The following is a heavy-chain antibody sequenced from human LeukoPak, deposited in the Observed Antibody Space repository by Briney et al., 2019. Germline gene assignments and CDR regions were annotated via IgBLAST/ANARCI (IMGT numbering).Heavy chain of an antibody. Sequence: GGSLRLSCAVSGFTFRSYAMHWVRQAPGKGPEWVAIITDDESNQYYADSVKGRFTISRDNSKKTLYLQMNSLRAEDTAVYYCAKDAYDSSGYSYYFDYWGQGTLVTVSS. J-gene: IGHJ4*02. CDR2: ITDDESNQ. V-gene: IGHV3-30*04. D-gene: IGHD3-22*01. CDR3: AKDAYDSSGYSYYFDY. CDR1: GFTFRSYA.